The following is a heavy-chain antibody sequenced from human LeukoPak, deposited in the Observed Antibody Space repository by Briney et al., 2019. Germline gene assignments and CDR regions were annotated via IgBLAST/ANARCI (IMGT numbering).Heavy chain of an antibody. CDR2: IRPDANDG. CDR3: ARADWGSIDY. CDR1: GFTFSHYW. V-gene: IGHV3-7*01. J-gene: IGHJ4*02. D-gene: IGHD7-27*01. Sequence: GGSLRLACAASGFTFSHYWMAWVRQAPGKGLEWVAIIRPDANDGSYVDSVKGRFTISRDNAKNSLYLQLNSLRAEDTAVYFCARADWGSIDYWGQGALVTVSS.